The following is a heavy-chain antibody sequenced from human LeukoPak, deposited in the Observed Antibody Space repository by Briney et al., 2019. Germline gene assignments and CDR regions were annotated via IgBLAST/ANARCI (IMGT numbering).Heavy chain of an antibody. Sequence: TGGSLRLSCAASGFTFSSYAMSWVRQAPGKGLEWVSAISGSGDITYYADSVKGRFTISRDNSKNTVHLQMNRLRAEDTAVYYCAKDLEFCSGGSCYVVSVVFDIWGQGTRVTVSS. CDR1: GFTFSSYA. CDR3: AKDLEFCSGGSCYVVSVVFDI. D-gene: IGHD2-15*01. V-gene: IGHV3-23*01. CDR2: ISGSGDIT. J-gene: IGHJ3*02.